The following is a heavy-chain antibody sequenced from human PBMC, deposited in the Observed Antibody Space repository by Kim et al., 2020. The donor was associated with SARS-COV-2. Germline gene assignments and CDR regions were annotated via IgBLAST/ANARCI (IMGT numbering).Heavy chain of an antibody. Sequence: GGSLRLSCAASGFNFARAWMNWVRQAPGKGLEWVGRIKSQPDGGTTDYAAPVEDRFTISRDDSKKTLYLQMDSLKTEDTAMYYCTTVSVADNWGQGTLVT. CDR2: IKSQPDGGTT. CDR3: TTVSVADN. J-gene: IGHJ4*02. CDR1: GFNFARAW. V-gene: IGHV3-15*01.